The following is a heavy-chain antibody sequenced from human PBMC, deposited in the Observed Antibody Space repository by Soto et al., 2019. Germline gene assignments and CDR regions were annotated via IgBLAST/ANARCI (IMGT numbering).Heavy chain of an antibody. D-gene: IGHD5-12*01. CDR2: IIPIFGKA. Sequence: SVKVSCKASGGTFSRFGISWVRQAPGQGLEWMGWIIPIFGKADYAPKFRGRVTITRDKSASTVYMELSSLRSEDTAVYYCARDLRGWPAYWGQGTLVTVSS. CDR1: GGTFSRFG. J-gene: IGHJ4*02. V-gene: IGHV1-69*05. CDR3: ARDLRGWPAY.